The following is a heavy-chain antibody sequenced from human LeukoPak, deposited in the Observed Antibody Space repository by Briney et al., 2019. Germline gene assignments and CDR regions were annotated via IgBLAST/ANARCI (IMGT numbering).Heavy chain of an antibody. J-gene: IGHJ5*02. Sequence: PSQTLSLTCTVSGGAIASGGYSWNWIRQSPGKGLEWIGCIYDRGLAYYNPSLKSRFTISVDRPKNQFFLNVTSLTAADTAVYYCARSRQASGLLSSWGQGTPVVVSS. CDR3: ARSRQASGLLSS. V-gene: IGHV4-30-2*06. CDR2: IYDRGLA. CDR1: GGAIASGGYS. D-gene: IGHD3-10*01.